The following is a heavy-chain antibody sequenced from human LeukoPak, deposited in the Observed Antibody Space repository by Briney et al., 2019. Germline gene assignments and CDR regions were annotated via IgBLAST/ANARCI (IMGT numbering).Heavy chain of an antibody. D-gene: IGHD2-2*01. V-gene: IGHV5-51*01. CDR1: GFSFTSYW. Sequence: GESLKISCEGSGFSFTSYWIGWVRQMPGKGLEWMGINHPGDSDTRYSPSFQGQVTMSADESINTAYLQWSSLKASDTAMYYCARRSRYCTSTSYRPDWYFDLWGRGTLVTVSS. CDR2: NHPGDSDT. J-gene: IGHJ2*01. CDR3: ARRSRYCTSTSYRPDWYFDL.